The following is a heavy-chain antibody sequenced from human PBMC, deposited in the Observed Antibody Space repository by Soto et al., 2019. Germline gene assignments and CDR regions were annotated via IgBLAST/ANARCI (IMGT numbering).Heavy chain of an antibody. J-gene: IGHJ6*02. Sequence: HPGGSLRLSCAASGFTVSSNYMSWVRQAPGKGLEWVSVIYSGGSTYYADSVKGRFTISRDNSKNTLYLQMNSLRAEDTAVYYCARGMGAGESQKYYYYYYGMDVWGQGTTVTVSS. CDR3: ARGMGAGESQKYYYYYYGMDV. D-gene: IGHD3-10*01. CDR2: IYSGGST. CDR1: GFTVSSNY. V-gene: IGHV3-53*01.